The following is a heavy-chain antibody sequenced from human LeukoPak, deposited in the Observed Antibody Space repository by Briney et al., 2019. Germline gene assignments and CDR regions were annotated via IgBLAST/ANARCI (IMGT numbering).Heavy chain of an antibody. CDR1: GSTFSNYE. CDR2: ISTSGGGI. D-gene: IGHD3-10*02. V-gene: IGHV3-48*03. Sequence: GGSLRLSCAASGSTFSNYEMNWVRQAPGKGLEWLSYISTSGGGIQYADSVKGRFTISRDNAKNSLYLQMNSLRAEDTALYYFTSDAIVPGVFLDYLGQGILVTVSS. CDR3: TSDAIVPGVFLDY. J-gene: IGHJ4*02.